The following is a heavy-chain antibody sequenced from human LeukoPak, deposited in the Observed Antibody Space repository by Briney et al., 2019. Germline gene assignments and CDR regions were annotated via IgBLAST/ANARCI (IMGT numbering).Heavy chain of an antibody. D-gene: IGHD1-26*01. Sequence: GGSLRLSCAASGFTFTNAWMSWVRQAPGKGLEWMGIIYPGDSDTRYSPSFQGQVTISADKSISTAYLQWSSLKASDTAMYYCARREGGSTPVEVGTGYNWFDPWGQGTLVTVSS. V-gene: IGHV5-51*01. J-gene: IGHJ5*02. CDR3: ARREGGSTPVEVGTGYNWFDP. CDR1: GFTFTNAW. CDR2: IYPGDSDT.